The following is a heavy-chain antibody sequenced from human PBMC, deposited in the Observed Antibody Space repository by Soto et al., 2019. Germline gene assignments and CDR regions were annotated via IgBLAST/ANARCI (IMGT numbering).Heavy chain of an antibody. J-gene: IGHJ5*02. CDR3: ARVVRGVVNWFDP. CDR1: GDTFANFG. V-gene: IGHV1-18*01. Sequence: HLVQSGPEVKRPGASITVSCKTSGDTFANFGLSWVRQAPGQGLEWMGWIATYNNNKNYAQKFQGRLTLTTDTSTSTAYMELESLGYDDTAVYYCARVVRGVVNWFDPWGQGNLVTVSS. D-gene: IGHD3-10*01. CDR2: IATYNNNK.